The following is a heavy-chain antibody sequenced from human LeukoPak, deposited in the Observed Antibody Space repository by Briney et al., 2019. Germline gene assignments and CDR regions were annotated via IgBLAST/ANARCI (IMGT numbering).Heavy chain of an antibody. CDR2: ISSSGGTT. Sequence: GGSLRLSCAASGITFSSYGMSWVRQAPGKGLEWVSSISSSGGTTYYADSVKGRFTMSRDNAKNSLYLQMNSLRAEDTAVYYCAGDERGRLAVVRNVTSFDRWGQGSLVTLSS. J-gene: IGHJ5*01. D-gene: IGHD1-26*01. CDR3: AGDERGRLAVVRNVTSFDR. V-gene: IGHV3-21*01. CDR1: GITFSSYG.